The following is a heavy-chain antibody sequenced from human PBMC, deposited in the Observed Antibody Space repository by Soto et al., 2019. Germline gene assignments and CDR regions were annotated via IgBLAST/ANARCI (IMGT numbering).Heavy chain of an antibody. Sequence: VQLLESGGGLVQPGGSLRLSCAASGFTFSSYAMSWVRQAPGKGLEWVSAISGSGGSTYYADSVKGRFTISRDNSKNTLYLQMNSLRAEDTAVYYCAKIPYCSSTSCYYNWFDPWGQGTLVTVSS. CDR1: GFTFSSYA. J-gene: IGHJ5*02. CDR2: ISGSGGST. V-gene: IGHV3-23*01. D-gene: IGHD2-2*01. CDR3: AKIPYCSSTSCYYNWFDP.